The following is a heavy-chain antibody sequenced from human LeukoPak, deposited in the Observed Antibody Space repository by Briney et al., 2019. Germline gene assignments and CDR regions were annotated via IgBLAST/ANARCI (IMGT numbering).Heavy chain of an antibody. D-gene: IGHD3-22*01. CDR1: GFTFSSYE. V-gene: IGHV3-48*03. J-gene: IGHJ4*02. CDR3: ARDRAYYYDSSGYFL. Sequence: PGGSLRLSCAASGFTFSSYEMNWVRQAPGKGLEWVSYISSSGSTIYYADSVKGRFTISRDNAKNSLYLQMNSLRAEDTAVYYCARDRAYYYDSSGYFLWGQGTLVTVSS. CDR2: ISSSGSTI.